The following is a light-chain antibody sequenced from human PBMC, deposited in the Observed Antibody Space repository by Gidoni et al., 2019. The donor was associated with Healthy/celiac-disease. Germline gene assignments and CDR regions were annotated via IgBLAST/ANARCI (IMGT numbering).Light chain of an antibody. CDR2: DVS. CDR1: SSDVGCYNY. Sequence: QSALTQPRSVSGSPGQSVTISCTGTSSDVGCYNYVSWYQQHPGKAPKLMIYDVSKRPSGVPDRFSGSKSGNTASLTISGLQAEDEADYYRCSYAGSYTFEVFGTGTKVTVL. CDR3: CSYAGSYTFEV. V-gene: IGLV2-11*01. J-gene: IGLJ1*01.